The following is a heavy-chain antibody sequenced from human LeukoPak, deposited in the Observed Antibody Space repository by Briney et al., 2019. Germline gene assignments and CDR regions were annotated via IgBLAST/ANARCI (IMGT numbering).Heavy chain of an antibody. CDR2: ISGSGGST. J-gene: IGHJ4*02. V-gene: IGHV3-23*01. CDR3: AKSANDYCSSNSCYKFDY. D-gene: IGHD2-2*02. CDR1: GFTFSSYA. Sequence: GGSLRLSCAASGFTFSSYAMSWVRQAPGKGLEWVSAISGSGGSTYYADSVKGHFTISRDNSRNTLYLQMNSLRAEDTAVYYCAKSANDYCSSNSCYKFDYWGQGTLVTVSS.